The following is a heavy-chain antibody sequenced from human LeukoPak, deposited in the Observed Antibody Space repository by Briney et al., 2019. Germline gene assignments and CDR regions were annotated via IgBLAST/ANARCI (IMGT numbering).Heavy chain of an antibody. CDR1: GYTFTSYD. CDR2: MNPNSGNT. Sequence: ASVKVSCKASGYTFTSYDINWVRQATGQGLEWMGWMNPNSGNTGYAQKFQGRVTMTRNTSISTAYMELSSLGSEDTAVYYCARGGYYDFWSGYYSYNWFDPWGQGTLVTVSS. J-gene: IGHJ5*02. V-gene: IGHV1-8*01. CDR3: ARGGYYDFWSGYYSYNWFDP. D-gene: IGHD3-3*01.